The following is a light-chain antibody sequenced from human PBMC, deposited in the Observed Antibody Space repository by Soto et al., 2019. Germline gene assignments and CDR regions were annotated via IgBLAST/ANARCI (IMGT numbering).Light chain of an antibody. CDR1: QTVPIN. Sequence: DMVVNKAPDVLSVGKGDTATRSCRASQTVPINLAWYQQKPGQAPRLLIYGASNRATGVPARFSGSGSGTDFTLTICSLQSDDVAIFYCQLYNDLCQPFGGGTKVDIK. CDR2: GAS. J-gene: IGKJ4*02. CDR3: QLYNDLCQP. V-gene: IGKV3-15*01.